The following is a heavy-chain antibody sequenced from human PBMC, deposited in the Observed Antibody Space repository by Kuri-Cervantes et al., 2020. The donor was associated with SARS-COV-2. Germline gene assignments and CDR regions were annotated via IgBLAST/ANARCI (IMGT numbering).Heavy chain of an antibody. D-gene: IGHD3-3*01. Sequence: GSLRLSCTVSGGSISSSISSSSYYWGWIRQPPGKGLEWIGSIYYSGSTYYNPSLKSRVTISVDTSKNQFSLKLSSVTAADTAVYYCARQMMSSITIFGVVITGNWFDPWGQGTLVTVSS. CDR3: ARQMMSSITIFGVVITGNWFDP. J-gene: IGHJ5*02. CDR1: GGSISSSISSSSYY. V-gene: IGHV4-39*01. CDR2: IYYSGST.